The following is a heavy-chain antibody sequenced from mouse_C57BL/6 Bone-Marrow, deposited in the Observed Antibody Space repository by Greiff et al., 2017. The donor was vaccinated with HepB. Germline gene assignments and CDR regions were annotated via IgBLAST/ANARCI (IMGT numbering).Heavy chain of an antibody. V-gene: IGHV5-9-1*02. CDR2: ISSGGDYI. D-gene: IGHD1-1*01. Sequence: EVNVVESGEGLVKPGGSLKLSCAASGFTFSSYAMSWVRQTPEKRLEWVAYISSGGDYIYYADTVKGRFTISRDNARNTLYLQMSSLKSEDTAMYYCTRGGPTVVAFDYWGQGTTLTVSS. CDR1: GFTFSSYA. CDR3: TRGGPTVVAFDY. J-gene: IGHJ2*01.